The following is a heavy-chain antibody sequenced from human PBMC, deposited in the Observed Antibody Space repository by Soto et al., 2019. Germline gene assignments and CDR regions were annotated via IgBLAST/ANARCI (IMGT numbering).Heavy chain of an antibody. D-gene: IGHD6-13*01. CDR1: GYTFTSYA. CDR2: INAGNGNT. CDR3: ARSLRRSSSWYAALDY. J-gene: IGHJ4*02. V-gene: IGHV1-3*01. Sequence: QVQLVQSGAEVKKPGASVKVSCKASGYTFTSYAMHWVRQAPGQRLEWMGWINAGNGNTKYSQKFQGRVTITRDTSASTAYMELSSLRSEDTAVYYCARSLRRSSSWYAALDYWGQGTLVTVSS.